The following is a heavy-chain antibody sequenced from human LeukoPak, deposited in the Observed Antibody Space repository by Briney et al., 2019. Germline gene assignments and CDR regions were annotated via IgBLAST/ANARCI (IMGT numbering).Heavy chain of an antibody. Sequence: SGTLSLTCAVSGGSISSSNWWSWVRQSPGKGLEWIGEVYHSGSTNYNPSLKSRVTISVDTSKNQFSLKLSSVTAADTAVYYCARQRLESSSSDPAAEGYYFDCWGQGTLVTVSS. D-gene: IGHD6-13*01. CDR1: GGSISSSNW. CDR2: VYHSGST. J-gene: IGHJ4*02. V-gene: IGHV4-4*02. CDR3: ARQRLESSSSDPAAEGYYFDC.